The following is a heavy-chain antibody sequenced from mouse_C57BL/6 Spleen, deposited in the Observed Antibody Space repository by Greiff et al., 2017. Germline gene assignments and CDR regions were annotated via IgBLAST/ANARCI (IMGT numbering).Heavy chain of an antibody. CDR3: VRHGYYYAGYFDV. J-gene: IGHJ1*03. V-gene: IGHV10-1*01. Sequence: EVQLKESGGGLVQPKGSLKLSCAASGFSFNTYAMNWVRQAPGKGLEWVARIRSKSNNYATYYADSVKDRFTISRDDSESMLYLQMNNLKTEDTAMYYCVRHGYYYAGYFDVWGTGTTVTVSS. CDR1: GFSFNTYA. CDR2: IRSKSNNYAT. D-gene: IGHD1-1*01.